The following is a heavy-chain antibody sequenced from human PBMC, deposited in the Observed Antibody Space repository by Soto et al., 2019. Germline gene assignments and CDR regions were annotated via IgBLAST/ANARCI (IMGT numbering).Heavy chain of an antibody. CDR2: IYSTDKT. J-gene: IGHJ6*02. CDR3: ARRYDGGSGYHPPPSYSYYGKDV. CDR1: GGSVSSNSYS. D-gene: IGHD3-3*01. V-gene: IGHV4-39*01. Sequence: PSETLSLTCTVSGGSVSSNSYSWGWIRQSPGKGLEWIATIYSTDKTYYNPSLLSRVTISVDTSMNELSLRLSSVTAADTAVYYCARRYDGGSGYHPPPSYSYYGKDVWGQGTTVTVSS.